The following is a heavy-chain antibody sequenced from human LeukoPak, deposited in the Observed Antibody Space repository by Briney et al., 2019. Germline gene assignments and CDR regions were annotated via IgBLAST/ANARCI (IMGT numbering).Heavy chain of an antibody. D-gene: IGHD5-18*01. J-gene: IGHJ6*02. CDR1: GYTFTGYY. CDR2: INPNSGGT. V-gene: IGHV1-2*06. Sequence: GPVKVSCKASGYTFTGYYMHWVRPAPGQGLEWMGRINPNSGGTNYAQKFQGRVTMTRDTSISTAYMELSRLRSDDTAVYYCARGGGENTAMVDNYYYGMDVWGQGTTVTVSS. CDR3: ARGGGENTAMVDNYYYGMDV.